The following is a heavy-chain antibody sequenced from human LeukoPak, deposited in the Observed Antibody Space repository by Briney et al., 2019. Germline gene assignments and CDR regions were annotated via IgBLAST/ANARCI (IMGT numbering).Heavy chain of an antibody. CDR1: GYTFTSYY. V-gene: IGHV1-46*01. D-gene: IGHD3-22*01. CDR2: INPSGGST. Sequence: ASVKVSCKASGYTFTSYYMHWVRQAPGQGLEWMGIINPSGGSTSYAQKFQGRVTMTRDTSTSTVYMELSSLRSEDTAVYYCAREGSEDSSGYFFDYRGQGTLVTVSS. J-gene: IGHJ4*02. CDR3: AREGSEDSSGYFFDY.